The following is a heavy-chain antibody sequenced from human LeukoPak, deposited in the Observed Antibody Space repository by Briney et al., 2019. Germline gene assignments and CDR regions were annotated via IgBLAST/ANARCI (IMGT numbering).Heavy chain of an antibody. V-gene: IGHV4-59*01. CDR1: GGTISSYY. Sequence: SETLSLTCTVSGGTISSYYWSWIRQPPGKELEWIGYIYYSGSTNYNPSLKSRVTISVDTSKNQFSLELGSVSAAGTAVYYCARWSYSSGPGYWGQGTLVTVSS. CDR3: ARWSYSSGPGY. CDR2: IYYSGST. D-gene: IGHD6-19*01. J-gene: IGHJ4*02.